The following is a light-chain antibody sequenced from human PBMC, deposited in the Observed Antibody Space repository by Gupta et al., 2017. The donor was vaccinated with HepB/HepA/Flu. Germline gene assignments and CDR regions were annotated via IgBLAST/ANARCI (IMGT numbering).Light chain of an antibody. Sequence: EIQMTQSPPSLSASVGDRVTITCQASQDIKNFLNWFQQKSGKAPQLLIYSSSNLATGVPSRFSGSGSGSRFTLTISGLQLEDKATYYCQHEDNLPYTFGQGTKLEI. CDR2: SSS. V-gene: IGKV1-33*01. CDR1: QDIKNF. J-gene: IGKJ2*01. CDR3: QHEDNLPYT.